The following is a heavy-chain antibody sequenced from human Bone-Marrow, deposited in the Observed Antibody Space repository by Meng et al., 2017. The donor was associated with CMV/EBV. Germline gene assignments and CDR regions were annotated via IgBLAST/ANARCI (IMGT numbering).Heavy chain of an antibody. CDR2: IYYSGST. J-gene: IGHJ4*02. CDR1: GGSVSSGSYY. Sequence: GSLRLSCTVSGGSVSSGSYYWSWIRQPPGKGLEWIGYIYYSGSTNYNPSLKSRVTISVDTSKNQFSLKLSSVTAADTAVYYCARGQFLEFDYWGQGPLVTVSS. CDR3: ARGQFLEFDY. V-gene: IGHV4-61*01. D-gene: IGHD3-3*01.